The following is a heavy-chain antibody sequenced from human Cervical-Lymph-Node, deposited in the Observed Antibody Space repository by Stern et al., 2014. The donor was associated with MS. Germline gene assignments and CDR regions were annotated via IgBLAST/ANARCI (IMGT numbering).Heavy chain of an antibody. J-gene: IGHJ4*02. CDR3: ARGSDWYPLDY. V-gene: IGHV3-30*03. CDR2: ISFDGAKT. Sequence: VHLVESGGGVAQPGRSLRLSCSPSGFAFSTSAMHWVRQAPGQGLEWVALISFDGAKTYYADAVKGRFTIARDNPKNTLYLQMKSLRGEDTAVYYCARGSDWYPLDYWGQGTLVTVSS. D-gene: IGHD6-19*01. CDR1: GFAFSTSA.